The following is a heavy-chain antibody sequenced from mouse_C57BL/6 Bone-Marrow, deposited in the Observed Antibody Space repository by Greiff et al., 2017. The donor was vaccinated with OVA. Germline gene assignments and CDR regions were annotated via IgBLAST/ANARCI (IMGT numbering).Heavy chain of an antibody. CDR1: GFTFSNYW. CDR3: TLPSWFAY. J-gene: IGHJ3*01. CDR2: IRLKTDNNAT. Sequence: EVKLLESGGGLVQPGGSMKLSCVASGFTFSNYWMNWVRQSPEKGLEWVAQIRLKTDNNATNYAGYVKGRFTISRDDSKTSVYLQINNLRAEDTGIYYCTLPSWFAYWGQGTLVTVSA. V-gene: IGHV6-3*01. D-gene: IGHD5-5*01.